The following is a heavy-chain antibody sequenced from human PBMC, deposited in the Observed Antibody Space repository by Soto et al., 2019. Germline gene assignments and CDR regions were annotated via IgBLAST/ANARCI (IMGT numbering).Heavy chain of an antibody. V-gene: IGHV1-69*06. CDR3: ARDMTRTVVPYFDF. J-gene: IGHJ4*02. Sequence: SVKVSCKASGGTFSNYVVNWVRQAPGQGLEWMGRIIPISGAANYAQKFQGRVTITADKSTSTSYMELSSLRSEDTAAYYCARDMTRTVVPYFDFWGQGTLVTVSS. CDR1: GGTFSNYV. CDR2: IIPISGAA. D-gene: IGHD1-7*01.